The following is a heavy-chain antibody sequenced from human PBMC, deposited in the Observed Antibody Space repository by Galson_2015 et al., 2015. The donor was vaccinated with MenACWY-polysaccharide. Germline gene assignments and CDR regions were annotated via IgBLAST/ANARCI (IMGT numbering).Heavy chain of an antibody. CDR3: ARPSSGGSYYND. CDR1: GFSFSTYW. V-gene: IGHV3-7*01. Sequence: SLRLSCAASGFSFSTYWMSWVRQAPGKGLEWVANINQGGTEERYVDSVKGRFTISRDNAQNSVYLQMNGLRAEDTAVYYCARPSSGGSYYNDWGQGTRVTVSS. D-gene: IGHD2-15*01. J-gene: IGHJ4*02. CDR2: INQGGTEE.